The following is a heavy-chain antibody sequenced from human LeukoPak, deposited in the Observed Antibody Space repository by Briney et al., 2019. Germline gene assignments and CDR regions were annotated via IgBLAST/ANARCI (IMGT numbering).Heavy chain of an antibody. D-gene: IGHD1-26*01. CDR3: ARDSGSGNNDY. CDR2: ISAGNGNT. Sequence: ASVKVSCKASGGTFSSYAIHWVRQAPGQRLEWMGWISAGNGNTKYSQNFQGRVTFISNTSATTAFMELSSLRSEDAAVYYCARDSGSGNNDYWGQGTLVTVSS. V-gene: IGHV1-3*01. CDR1: GGTFSSYA. J-gene: IGHJ4*02.